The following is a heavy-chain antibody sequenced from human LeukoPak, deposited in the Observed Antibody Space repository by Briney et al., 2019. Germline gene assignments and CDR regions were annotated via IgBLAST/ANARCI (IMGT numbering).Heavy chain of an antibody. D-gene: IGHD4-17*01. Sequence: GGSLRLSCAASGFTFRNYAMSWVRQAPGKGLEWVSAVSGSGGTTYYADSVRGRFTISRDNSKNTLYLQMNSLRAEDTAVYYCAKVSTYGDDYHDAFDIWGQGTMVTVS. V-gene: IGHV3-23*01. J-gene: IGHJ3*02. CDR2: VSGSGGTT. CDR3: AKVSTYGDDYHDAFDI. CDR1: GFTFRNYA.